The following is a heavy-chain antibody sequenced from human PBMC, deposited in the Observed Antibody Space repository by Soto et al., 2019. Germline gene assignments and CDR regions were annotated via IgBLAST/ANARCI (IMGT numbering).Heavy chain of an antibody. CDR3: AKGPHSASEYYYMAV. D-gene: IGHD6-25*01. Sequence: GGSLRLACAASGFTLSTYDMHWVLQATGKGLEWVAGLSYAGDTYYPGSVKGRFTVTRESAKNSLYLQMNSLTAGDTAVYYCAKGPHSASEYYYMAVRAKGTTVPVSS. CDR2: LSYAGDT. J-gene: IGHJ6*03. V-gene: IGHV3-13*01. CDR1: GFTLSTYD.